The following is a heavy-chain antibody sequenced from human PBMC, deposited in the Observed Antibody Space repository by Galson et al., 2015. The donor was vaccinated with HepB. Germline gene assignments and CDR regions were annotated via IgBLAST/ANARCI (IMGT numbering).Heavy chain of an antibody. V-gene: IGHV3-48*01. Sequence: SLRLSCAASGFTFSTYSMNWVRQAPGKGLEWVSYIGISSNTIYYADSVKGRFTISRDNAKNSLYLQMNSLRAEDTAVYYCARDFRFAFDYWGQGTLVTVSS. CDR3: ARDFRFAFDY. CDR2: IGISSNTI. J-gene: IGHJ4*02. CDR1: GFTFSTYS. D-gene: IGHD3-16*01.